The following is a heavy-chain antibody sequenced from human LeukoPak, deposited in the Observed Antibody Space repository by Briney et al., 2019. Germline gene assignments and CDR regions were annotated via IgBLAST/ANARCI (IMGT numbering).Heavy chain of an antibody. Sequence: ASVKVSCKASGYTFTSYAMHWVRQVPGQRLEWMGWINAGNGNTKYSQKFQGRVTITRDTSASTAYMELSSLRSEDTAVYYCARDPNPDYSNYYFDYWGQGTLVTVSS. CDR2: INAGNGNT. CDR3: ARDPNPDYSNYYFDY. D-gene: IGHD4-11*01. CDR1: GYTFTSYA. J-gene: IGHJ4*02. V-gene: IGHV1-3*01.